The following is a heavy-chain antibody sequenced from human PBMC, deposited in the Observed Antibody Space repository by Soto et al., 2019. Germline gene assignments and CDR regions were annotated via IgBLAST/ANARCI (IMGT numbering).Heavy chain of an antibody. Sequence: PGGSLRLSCVASGFNFETHDMHSVRQVTGKGLEWVAGIGTLFDRFYPECVKCRSTLSRENAKSSVFLQMKKLRTGDTGIYYCARGRSNDFVSSPPPMCEPRGQETLVTVSS. V-gene: IGHV3-13*01. CDR2: IGTLFDR. CDR3: ARGRSNDFVSSPPPMCEP. J-gene: IGHJ4*02. CDR1: GFNFETHD. D-gene: IGHD1-1*01.